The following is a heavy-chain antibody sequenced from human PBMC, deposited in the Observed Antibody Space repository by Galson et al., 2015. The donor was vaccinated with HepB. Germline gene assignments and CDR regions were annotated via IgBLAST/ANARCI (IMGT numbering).Heavy chain of an antibody. J-gene: IGHJ4*02. Sequence: SLRLSCAASGFTFSDYYMSWIRQAPGKGLEWVSYISDIGSFIYSADSVKGRFTISRDNAKNSVYLQMNSLRAEDTAIYYCARGLQRGSTHFDFWGQGTRVTVSS. D-gene: IGHD3-16*01. CDR1: GFTFSDYY. V-gene: IGHV3-11*01. CDR2: ISDIGSFI. CDR3: ARGLQRGSTHFDF.